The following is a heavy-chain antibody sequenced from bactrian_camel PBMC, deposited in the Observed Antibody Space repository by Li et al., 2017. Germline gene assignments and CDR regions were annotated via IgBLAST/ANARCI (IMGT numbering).Heavy chain of an antibody. CDR1: GNIFTHNY. CDR3: AADFYNLQLARSYNY. Sequence: HVQLVESGGGSVQAGGSLRLSCASSGNIFTHNYIAWFRQAPGKEREEVATIDNDYTSRYAESVKGRFTISKDNAKNTLYLQMNSLEVEDTAMYYCAADFYNLQLARSYNYWGQGTQVTVS. D-gene: IGHD7*01. J-gene: IGHJ4*01. V-gene: IGHV3S53*01. CDR2: IDNDYTS.